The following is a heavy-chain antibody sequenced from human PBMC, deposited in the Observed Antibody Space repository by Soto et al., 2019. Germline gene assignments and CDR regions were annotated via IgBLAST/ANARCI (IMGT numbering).Heavy chain of an antibody. CDR3: ATRPLLPGAP. V-gene: IGHV3-53*01. CDR1: GFTFSSND. D-gene: IGHD3-22*01. CDR2: IYSSGST. Sequence: EVQLVESGGGLIQPGGSLRLSCAASGFTFSSNDMNWVRQAPGKGLERVSLIYSSGSTSYADSVKGRFTISRDNSKTTLYLQMGSLRAEDTAVYYCATRPLLPGAPWGQGTMVTVSS. J-gene: IGHJ3*01.